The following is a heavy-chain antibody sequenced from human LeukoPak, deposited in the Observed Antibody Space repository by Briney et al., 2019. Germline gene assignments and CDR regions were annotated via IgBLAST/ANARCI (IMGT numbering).Heavy chain of an antibody. J-gene: IGHJ4*02. Sequence: PGGSLRLSCVASGFTFSSNGMHWVRQAPGKGLEWVTFIQYDGSKKYYADSVKGRFTISRDNSKNTLYLEMNNLRAEDTAVYYCAKDIGSYYDYWGQGILVTVSS. CDR2: IQYDGSKK. CDR3: AKDIGSYYDY. V-gene: IGHV3-30*02. CDR1: GFTFSSNG. D-gene: IGHD3-10*01.